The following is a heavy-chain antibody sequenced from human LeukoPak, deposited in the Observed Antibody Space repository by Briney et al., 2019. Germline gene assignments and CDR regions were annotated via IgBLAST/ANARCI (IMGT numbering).Heavy chain of an antibody. V-gene: IGHV4-4*09. CDR1: GDSISSYY. D-gene: IGHD6-6*01. J-gene: IGHJ4*02. CDR2: IYTSGGT. CDR3: ARLTRLSTSPDRYYLDY. Sequence: NPSETLSLTCTVSGDSISSYYWSWIRQPPGKGLEWIGYIYTSGGTNYIPSLESRVTISIDTSKNQSSLKLSSVTAAESAVYYCARLTRLSTSPDRYYLDYWGQGTLVTVSS.